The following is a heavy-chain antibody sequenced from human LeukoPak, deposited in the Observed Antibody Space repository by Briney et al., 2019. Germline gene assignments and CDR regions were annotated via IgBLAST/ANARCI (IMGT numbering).Heavy chain of an antibody. V-gene: IGHV1-18*01. CDR2: ISAYNGDT. D-gene: IGHD2/OR15-2a*01. CDR3: ARVLGEVTYFPFDY. Sequence: ASGKVPCKASGYTFTSYGISWVRQAPGQGLEWMGWISAYNGDTNSAQKLQGRVTMTTGTSTSTAYMELRSLRSDDTAAYYCARVLGEVTYFPFDYWGQGTLVTVSS. J-gene: IGHJ4*02. CDR1: GYTFTSYG.